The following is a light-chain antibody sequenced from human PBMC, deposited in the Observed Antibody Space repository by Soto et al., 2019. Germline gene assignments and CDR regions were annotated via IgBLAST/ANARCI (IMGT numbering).Light chain of an antibody. J-gene: IGLJ3*02. V-gene: IGLV1-47*01. Sequence: QSVLTQPPSASGTPGQRVTISCSGSSSNIGSNYVYWYQQLPGTAPKLLIYKNNQRPSGVSDRFSGSKSGTSASLAISGLRSEDEADYYCEAWDDTLRGPVFGGGTKVTVL. CDR3: EAWDDTLRGPV. CDR1: SSNIGSNY. CDR2: KNN.